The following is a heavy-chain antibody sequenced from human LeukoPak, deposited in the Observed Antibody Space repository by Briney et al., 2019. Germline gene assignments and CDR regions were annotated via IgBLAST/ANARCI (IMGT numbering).Heavy chain of an antibody. V-gene: IGHV4-59*01. J-gene: IGHJ5*02. Sequence: SETLSLTCTVPGGSISSYYWSWVRQPSGKGLEWIGYIYYSGSTNYNPSLKSRVTISVATTKNYFSLKLSSVTAADTAVYYCARVRGSVVAATIWFDPWGRGTLVTVSS. CDR2: IYYSGST. CDR3: ARVRGSVVAATIWFDP. D-gene: IGHD2-15*01. CDR1: GGSISSYY.